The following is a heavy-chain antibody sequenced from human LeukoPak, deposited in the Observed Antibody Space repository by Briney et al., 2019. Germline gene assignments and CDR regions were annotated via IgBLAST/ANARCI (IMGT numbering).Heavy chain of an antibody. D-gene: IGHD6-19*01. CDR3: ASTPSGSSAWYYFDK. V-gene: IGHV4-59*08. J-gene: IGHJ4*02. Sequence: PSETLSLTCTVSGGSISTYYWTWIRQPPGKGLEWIGYIYYSGSTNYNPSLRGRVTISLDTSKKQFSLKLSSVTAADTAVYYCASTPSGSSAWYYFDKWGQGTLVTVSS. CDR1: GGSISTYY. CDR2: IYYSGST.